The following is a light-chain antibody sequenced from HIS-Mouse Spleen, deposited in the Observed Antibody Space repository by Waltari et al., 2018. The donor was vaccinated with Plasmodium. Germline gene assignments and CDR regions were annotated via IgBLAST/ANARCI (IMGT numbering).Light chain of an antibody. Sequence: QSALTQPRSVSWSPGQSVTISCTGTSSDVGGYNYVSWYQQHPGKAPKLMIYDVSKRPSGVPDRFAGAKSGNTASLTISGLQPEDEADYSCCSYAGSYTLVFGGGTKLTVL. CDR1: SSDVGGYNY. V-gene: IGLV2-11*01. CDR3: CSYAGSYTLV. CDR2: DVS. J-gene: IGLJ2*01.